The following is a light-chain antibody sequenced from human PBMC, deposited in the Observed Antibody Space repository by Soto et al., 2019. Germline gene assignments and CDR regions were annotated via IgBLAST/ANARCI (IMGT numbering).Light chain of an antibody. V-gene: IGKV3-20*01. CDR3: QQFSSYPLT. Sequence: EFVLTQSPGTLSLSPGERATLSCRASQTVRNNYLAWYQQKPGQAPRLLIYDASSRATGIPDRFSGGVSGTDFTLTISRLEPEDFAVYYCQQFSSYPLTFG. CDR2: DAS. CDR1: QTVRNNY. J-gene: IGKJ4*01.